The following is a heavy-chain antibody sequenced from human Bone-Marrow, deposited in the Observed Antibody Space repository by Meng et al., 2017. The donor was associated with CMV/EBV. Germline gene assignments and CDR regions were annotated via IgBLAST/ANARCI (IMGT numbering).Heavy chain of an antibody. CDR1: GYTFTSYE. D-gene: IGHD2-15*01. V-gene: IGHV1-8*03. J-gene: IGHJ4*02. Sequence: ASVKVSCKTSGYTFTSYEINWVRQATGQGLEWLGWMNPNSGDTDYAQRFQGRVTITTNTSISTFYLELSSLRSDDTAVYYCARELGFRYSHYYFDYWGQGSLVTVSS. CDR2: MNPNSGDT. CDR3: ARELGFRYSHYYFDY.